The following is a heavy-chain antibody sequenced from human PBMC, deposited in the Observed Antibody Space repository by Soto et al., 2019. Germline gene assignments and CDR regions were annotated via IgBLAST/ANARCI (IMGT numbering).Heavy chain of an antibody. J-gene: IGHJ2*01. Sequence: QVQLQETGPGLVKPSETLSLTCTVSGGSISGGVHSWSWIRQPPGKGLEWIGHIFDSGSTYYNPSLKSRLTISVDTSKNQFSVRLSSVTAADTAMYYCAREIMPLTNDWYFDLWGRGTLVTVSS. D-gene: IGHD2-8*01. CDR1: GGSISGGVHS. V-gene: IGHV4-30-4*01. CDR3: AREIMPLTNDWYFDL. CDR2: IFDSGST.